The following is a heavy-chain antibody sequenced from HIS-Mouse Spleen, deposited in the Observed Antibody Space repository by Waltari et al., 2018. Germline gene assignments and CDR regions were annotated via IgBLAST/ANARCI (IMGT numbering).Heavy chain of an antibody. Sequence: EVQLVESGGGLVKPGGSLSLPCAASGFTFSSYSMNWVRQAPGKGLEWVSSISSSSSYIYYADSVKGRFTISRDNAKNSLYLQMNSLRAEDTAVYYCAKASSGWLDYWGQGTLVTVSS. CDR3: AKASSGWLDY. V-gene: IGHV3-21*01. CDR1: GFTFSSYS. J-gene: IGHJ4*02. D-gene: IGHD6-19*01. CDR2: ISSSSSYI.